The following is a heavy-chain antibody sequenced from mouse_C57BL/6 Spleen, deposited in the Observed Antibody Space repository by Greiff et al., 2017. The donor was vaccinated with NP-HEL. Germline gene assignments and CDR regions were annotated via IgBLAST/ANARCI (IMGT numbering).Heavy chain of an antibody. J-gene: IGHJ2*01. Sequence: EVKVVESGEGLVKPGGSLKLSCAASGFTFSSYAMSWVRQTPEKRLEWVAYISSGGDYIYYADTVKGRFTISRDNARNTLYLQMSSLKSEDTAMYYCTRAVTGNYYFDYWGQGTTLTVSS. CDR3: TRAVTGNYYFDY. D-gene: IGHD4-1*01. CDR2: ISSGGDYI. CDR1: GFTFSSYA. V-gene: IGHV5-9-1*02.